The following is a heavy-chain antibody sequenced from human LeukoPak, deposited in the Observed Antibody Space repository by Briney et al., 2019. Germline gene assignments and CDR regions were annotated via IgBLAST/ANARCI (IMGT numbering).Heavy chain of an antibody. CDR1: GFTFSSYG. J-gene: IGHJ6*02. CDR2: IRFDGSNK. D-gene: IGHD3-10*01. CDR3: ARAVSMVRGVTGYYYYGMDV. Sequence: GGSLRLSCAASGFTFSSYGMHWVRQAPGKGLEWVAFIRFDGSNKYYADSVKGRFTISRDNSKNTLYLQMNSLRAEDTAVYYCARAVSMVRGVTGYYYYGMDVWGQGTTVTVSS. V-gene: IGHV3-30*02.